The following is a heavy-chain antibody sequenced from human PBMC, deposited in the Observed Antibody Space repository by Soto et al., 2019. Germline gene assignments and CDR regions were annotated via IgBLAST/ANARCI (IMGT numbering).Heavy chain of an antibody. D-gene: IGHD3-10*01. CDR3: ARDNRITMVRGVISDYYYGMDV. J-gene: IGHJ6*02. CDR1: GGTFSSYA. V-gene: IGHV1-69*01. CDR2: IIHIIGTA. Sequence: QVQLVQSVAEVKTPGSSVKVSCKASGGTFSSYAISWVRQAPGQVLEWMGGIIHIIGTANYAQKFQGRVTITADASTSTAYMELSSLRSEDTDVYYCARDNRITMVRGVISDYYYGMDVWGQGTTVTVSS.